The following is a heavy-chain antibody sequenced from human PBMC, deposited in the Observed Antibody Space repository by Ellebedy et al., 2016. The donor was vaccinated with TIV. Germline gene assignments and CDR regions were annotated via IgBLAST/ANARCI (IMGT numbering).Heavy chain of an antibody. CDR1: GFSLDSYA. CDR3: AKEVTGPTSGYYGPSGDYYYGLDV. D-gene: IGHD3-22*01. J-gene: IGHJ6*02. Sequence: GESLKISCVASGFSLDSYAMSWVRQAPGKGLEWVSTISGGGEFKNFADSVRGRFTISGDRSKNTLYLEMNSLRAEDTALYYCAKEVTGPTSGYYGPSGDYYYGLDVWGQGTTVTVSS. CDR2: ISGGGEFK. V-gene: IGHV3-23*01.